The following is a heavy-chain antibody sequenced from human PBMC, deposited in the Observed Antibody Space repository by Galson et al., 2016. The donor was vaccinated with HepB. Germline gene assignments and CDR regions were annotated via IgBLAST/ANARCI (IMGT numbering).Heavy chain of an antibody. V-gene: IGHV3-33*01. D-gene: IGHD7-27*01. J-gene: IGHJ6*03. CDR2: IWYDGSNK. CDR1: GFIFSSYG. Sequence: SLRLSCAASGFIFSSYGMHWVRQAPGKGLEWVAVIWYDGSNKYYADSVKGRFTISRDNSKNTLYLQMNSRRAEDTAVYYCARSQGNWAPLSYYMDVWGKGTTVTVSS. CDR3: ARSQGNWAPLSYYMDV.